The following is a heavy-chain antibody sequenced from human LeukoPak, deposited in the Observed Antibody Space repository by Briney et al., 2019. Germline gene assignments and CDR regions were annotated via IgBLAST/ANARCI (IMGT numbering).Heavy chain of an antibody. CDR2: IFYSGST. D-gene: IGHD2-2*02. J-gene: IGHJ5*02. Sequence: SETLSLTCSVSGGSISSSNYYWGWIRQPPGKGLEWIGYIFYSGSTYYNPSLKSRVTISVDTSKNQFSLKLSSVTAADTAVYYCASAGRWSYQLLYGGFLIGWFDPWGQGTLVTVSS. CDR1: GGSISSSNYY. V-gene: IGHV4-39*07. CDR3: ASAGRWSYQLLYGGFLIGWFDP.